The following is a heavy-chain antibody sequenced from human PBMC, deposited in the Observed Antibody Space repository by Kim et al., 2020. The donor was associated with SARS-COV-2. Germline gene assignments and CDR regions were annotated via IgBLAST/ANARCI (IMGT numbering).Heavy chain of an antibody. CDR3: AKDDGGWIQLLLLLY. D-gene: IGHD5-18*01. CDR2: ISGSGGST. J-gene: IGHJ4*02. V-gene: IGHV3-23*01. Sequence: GGSLRLSCAASGFTFSSYAMSWVRQAPGKGLEWVSAISGSGGSTYYADSVKGRFTISRDNSKNTLYLQMNSLRAEDTAVYYCAKDDGGWIQLLLLLYWGQGTLVTDSS. CDR1: GFTFSSYA.